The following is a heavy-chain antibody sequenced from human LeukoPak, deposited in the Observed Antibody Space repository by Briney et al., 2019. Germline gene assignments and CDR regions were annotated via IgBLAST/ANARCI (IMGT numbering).Heavy chain of an antibody. CDR2: IYYSVST. Sequence: SETLSLTCTVSGGSISNYYGTWTRQPPGKGLEWIGYIYYSVSTKYNPSLKSRVTISVDTSKNQFSLKLSSVTAADTAVYYCARAGETAAAAHIRSHYSYGMDVWGQGTTVTVSS. CDR1: GGSISNYY. CDR3: ARAGETAAAAHIRSHYSYGMDV. D-gene: IGHD3-10*01. V-gene: IGHV4-59*01. J-gene: IGHJ6*02.